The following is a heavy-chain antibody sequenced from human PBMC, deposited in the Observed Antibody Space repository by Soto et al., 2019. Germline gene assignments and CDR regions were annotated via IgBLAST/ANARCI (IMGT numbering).Heavy chain of an antibody. V-gene: IGHV1-69*01. CDR2: IIPIFGTA. D-gene: IGHD6-13*01. CDR1: GDPLISYA. J-gene: IGHJ6*02. CDR3: ARARYSSSWYAFNYYYGMDV. Sequence: SVKVACKASGDPLISYAISWGRQAPGQGLEWMGGIIPIFGTANYAQKFQGRVTITADESTSTAYMELSSLRSEDTAVYYCARARYSSSWYAFNYYYGMDVWAQRTTVTVSS.